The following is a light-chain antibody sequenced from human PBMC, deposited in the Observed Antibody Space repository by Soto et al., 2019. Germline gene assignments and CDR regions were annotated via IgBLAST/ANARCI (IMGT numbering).Light chain of an antibody. CDR1: SSNIGADFD. V-gene: IGLV1-40*01. CDR3: QSYDRSLTGV. J-gene: IGLJ1*01. CDR2: GNT. Sequence: QSVLTQPPSVSGAPGQRITISCTGSSSNIGADFDVYWYQQLPGAAPKLLIYGNTNRPSGVPDRFSGSKSGTSASQAITGLQAEDEADYYCQSYDRSLTGVFGTGTKSPS.